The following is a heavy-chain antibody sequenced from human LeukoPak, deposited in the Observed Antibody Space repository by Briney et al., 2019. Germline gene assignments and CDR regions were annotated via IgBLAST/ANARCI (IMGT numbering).Heavy chain of an antibody. Sequence: ASVKVSCKASGYTFISYDINWVRQATGQGLEWMGWMNPNGGNTGYAQKFQGRVTMTRNTSISTAYMELSSLRSEDTAVYYCARGLGSSSWRNFDYWGQGTLVTVSS. CDR1: GYTFISYD. D-gene: IGHD6-13*01. J-gene: IGHJ4*02. CDR3: ARGLGSSSWRNFDY. CDR2: MNPNGGNT. V-gene: IGHV1-8*01.